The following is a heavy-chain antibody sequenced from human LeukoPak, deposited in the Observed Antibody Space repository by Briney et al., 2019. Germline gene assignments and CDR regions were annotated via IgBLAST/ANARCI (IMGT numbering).Heavy chain of an antibody. J-gene: IGHJ4*02. D-gene: IGHD1-26*01. V-gene: IGHV4-34*01. CDR1: GGSFSGYY. CDR3: ARGRGIVGATEDEYYFDY. Sequence: SETLSLTCAVYGGSFSGYYWSWIRQPPGKGLEWIGEINHSGSTNYNPSLKSRVTISVDTSKNQFSLKLSSVTAADTAVYYCARGRGIVGATEDEYYFDYWGQGTLVTVSS. CDR2: INHSGST.